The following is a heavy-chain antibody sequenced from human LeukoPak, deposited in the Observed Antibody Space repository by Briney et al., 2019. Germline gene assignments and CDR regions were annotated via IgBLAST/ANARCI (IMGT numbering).Heavy chain of an antibody. CDR1: GYTFTSYG. J-gene: IGHJ4*02. CDR2: IIPIFGTA. Sequence: ASVKVSCKASGYTFTSYGISWVRQAPGQGLEWMGGIIPIFGTANYAQKFQGRVTITTDESTSIAYMELSSLRSEDTAVYYCARGRGVGATFFDYWGQGTLVTVSS. V-gene: IGHV1-69*05. D-gene: IGHD1-26*01. CDR3: ARGRGVGATFFDY.